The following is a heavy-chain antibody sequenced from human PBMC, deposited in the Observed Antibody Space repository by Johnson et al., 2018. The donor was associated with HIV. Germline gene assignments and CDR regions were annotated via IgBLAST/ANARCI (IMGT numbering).Heavy chain of an antibody. CDR1: GFTFSSYG. J-gene: IGHJ3*02. D-gene: IGHD6-6*01. CDR2: IRYDGSNK. Sequence: QMLLVESGGGVVQPGGSLRLSCAASGFTFSSYGMHWVRQAPGKGLEWVAFIRYDGSNKYYADSVKGRFTISRDNSKNTLYLQINSLRAEDTAVYYCARDKGIAARLGAFDIWGQGTMVTVSS. CDR3: ARDKGIAARLGAFDI. V-gene: IGHV3-30*02.